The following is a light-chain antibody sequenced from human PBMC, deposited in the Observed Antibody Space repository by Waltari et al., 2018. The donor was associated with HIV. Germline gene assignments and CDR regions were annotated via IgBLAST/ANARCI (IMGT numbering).Light chain of an antibody. CDR3: QAWDLFTVV. Sequence: SYDLTQPPSVSVSPGQTASITCSGDKLGDKYACWYQQKPGQSPVLVIYQDRKRPSGIPERFSGSNSGNTATLTISFLQAMDEADYYCQAWDLFTVVFGGGTKLTVL. CDR2: QDR. J-gene: IGLJ2*01. CDR1: KLGDKY. V-gene: IGLV3-1*01.